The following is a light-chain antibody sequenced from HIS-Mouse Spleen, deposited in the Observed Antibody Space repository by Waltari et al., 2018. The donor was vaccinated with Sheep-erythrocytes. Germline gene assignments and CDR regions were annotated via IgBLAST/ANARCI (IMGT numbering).Light chain of an antibody. Sequence: QSALTQPASVSGSPGQSITISCTGTSSDVGSYNLVSWYQQHPGKAPKLMIYEGSKRPSGVSHRFSGSKSGNTASLTISGLQAADEADYYCCSYAGSSTPWVFGGGTKLTVL. CDR3: CSYAGSSTPWV. J-gene: IGLJ3*02. V-gene: IGLV2-23*01. CDR1: SSDVGSYNL. CDR2: EGS.